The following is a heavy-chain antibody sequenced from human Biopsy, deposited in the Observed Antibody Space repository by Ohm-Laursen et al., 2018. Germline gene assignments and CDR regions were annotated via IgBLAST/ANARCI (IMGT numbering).Heavy chain of an antibody. V-gene: IGHV1-69*06. D-gene: IGHD3-9*01. CDR1: GGTFSNYG. J-gene: IGHJ1*01. CDR3: ATKLTGYFHH. CDR2: NIPILGTG. Sequence: SVKVSCKAPGGTFSNYGVNWVRQAPGQGLEWLGGNIPILGTGNYAQKFQDRVTVAADKSTSTATMELRSLRSDDTAVYYCATKLTGYFHHWGQGTLVTVSS.